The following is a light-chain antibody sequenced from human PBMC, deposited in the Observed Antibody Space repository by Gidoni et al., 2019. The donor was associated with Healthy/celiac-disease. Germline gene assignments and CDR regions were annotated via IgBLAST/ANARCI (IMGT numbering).Light chain of an antibody. Sequence: ELVLTQSPGTLSLSPGERATLSCRASQSVTSKDLAWYQQKPGQAPRLLIYGASSRATGIPDRFSGSGSGTDFTLTISRLEPEDFAVYYCQQNGSTPRITFGQGTRLEIK. CDR1: QSVTSKD. J-gene: IGKJ5*01. CDR2: GAS. CDR3: QQNGSTPRIT. V-gene: IGKV3-20*01.